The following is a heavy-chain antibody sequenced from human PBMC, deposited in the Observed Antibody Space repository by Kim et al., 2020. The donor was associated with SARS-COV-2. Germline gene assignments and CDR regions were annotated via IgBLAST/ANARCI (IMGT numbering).Heavy chain of an antibody. CDR3: ARLVSENSAVEY. Sequence: SETLSLTCTVSGDSISRSSNYWGWIRQPPGKGLEWIGSINYSGNTYYNPSRKSRVTISVDTSKNQFSLKMRSVTAADTAVYYCARLVSENSAVEYWGQGTLVTVSS. CDR1: GDSISRSSNY. CDR2: INYSGNT. V-gene: IGHV4-39*01. J-gene: IGHJ4*02.